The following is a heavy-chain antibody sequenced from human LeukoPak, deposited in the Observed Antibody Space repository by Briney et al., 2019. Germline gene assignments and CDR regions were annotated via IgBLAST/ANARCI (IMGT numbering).Heavy chain of an antibody. D-gene: IGHD3-22*01. Sequence: SGPTLVKHTQTLTLTCTFSGFSLNTTGMRMGWIRQPPGKALEWLARIDWDDDKFYSTSLKPRLTISKDSSRNQVVLTMTNMDPVDTATYYCARIAPSYYYDSSAPLDYWGQGTLVTVSS. J-gene: IGHJ4*02. CDR3: ARIAPSYYYDSSAPLDY. CDR2: IDWDDDK. V-gene: IGHV2-70*04. CDR1: GFSLNTTGMR.